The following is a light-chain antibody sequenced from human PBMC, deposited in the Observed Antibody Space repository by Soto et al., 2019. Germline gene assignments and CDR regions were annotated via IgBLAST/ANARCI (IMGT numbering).Light chain of an antibody. J-gene: IGLJ2*01. CDR1: SSDIGAYNF. Sequence: QSALTQPASVSGSPGQSITISCTGTSSDIGAYNFVSWYQQHPGKAPQLILYYVNIRPSGISNRFSGSKSGNTASLTISGLQAEDEADYYCTSWTTSTTMIFGGGTKLTV. V-gene: IGLV2-14*03. CDR3: TSWTTSTTMI. CDR2: YVN.